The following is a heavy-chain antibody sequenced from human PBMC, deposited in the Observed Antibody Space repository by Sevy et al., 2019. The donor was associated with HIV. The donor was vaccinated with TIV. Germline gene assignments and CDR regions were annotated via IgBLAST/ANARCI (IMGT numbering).Heavy chain of an antibody. J-gene: IGHJ6*02. CDR2: IYPGDSDV. V-gene: IGHV5-51*01. Sequence: GESLKISCKGSGYSFTSYWIGWVRQMPGKGLEWMGIIYPGDSDVRYNPSLQGQVTISVDKSISTAYLQWSSLKASDTAMYYCARATSGTAPHYSYYTMDVWGHGTTLTVSS. CDR1: GYSFTSYW. D-gene: IGHD1-1*01. CDR3: ARATSGTAPHYSYYTMDV.